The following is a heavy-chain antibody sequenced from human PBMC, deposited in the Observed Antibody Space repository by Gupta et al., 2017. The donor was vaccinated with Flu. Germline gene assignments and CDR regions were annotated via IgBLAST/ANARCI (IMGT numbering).Heavy chain of an antibody. CDR1: GYTFTSYD. CDR2: MSPDSGNT. V-gene: IGHV1-8*01. CDR3: ARGSTGIPEGDWEVGAFDI. Sequence: QVQLVQSGAEVKRPGASVKVSCKAAGYTFTSYDANWVRQATGQGLEWKGWMSPDSGNTGNAQNFQGRVSMTRYTTSGTAYMELVSLRSEDTAVDDCARGSTGIPEGDWEVGAFDIWGQGILVIVS. D-gene: IGHD1-26*01. J-gene: IGHJ3*02.